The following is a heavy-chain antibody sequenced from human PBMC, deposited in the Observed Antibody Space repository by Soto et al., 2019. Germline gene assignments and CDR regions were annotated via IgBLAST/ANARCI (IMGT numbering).Heavy chain of an antibody. D-gene: IGHD3-10*01. J-gene: IGHJ4*02. V-gene: IGHV4-30-4*01. Sequence: SETLSLTCTVSGGSISSGDYYWSWIRQPPGKGLEWIGYIYYSGSTYYNPSLKSRVTISVDTSKNQFSLKLSSVTAADTAVYYCARDRRFGELFPSPYFGYWGQGTLVTVSS. CDR3: ARDRRFGELFPSPYFGY. CDR1: GGSISSGDYY. CDR2: IYYSGST.